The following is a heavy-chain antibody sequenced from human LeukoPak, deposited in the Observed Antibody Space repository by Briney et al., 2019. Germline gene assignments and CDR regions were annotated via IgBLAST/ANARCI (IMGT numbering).Heavy chain of an antibody. J-gene: IGHJ4*02. CDR2: INHSGSP. V-gene: IGHV4-34*01. D-gene: IGHD2-2*01. Sequence: SETLSLTCAVYGGSFTGYYWSWIRQPPGKGLEWIGEINHSGSPNYNPSLKSRVTVSLDTSKNQFSLKLRSVTAADTAVYYCARVTPSKDCSSTSCSADYFDYWGQGTLVTVSS. CDR1: GGSFTGYY. CDR3: ARVTPSKDCSSTSCSADYFDY.